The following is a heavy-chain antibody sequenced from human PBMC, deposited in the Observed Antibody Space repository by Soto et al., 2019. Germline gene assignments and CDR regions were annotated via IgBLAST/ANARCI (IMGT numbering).Heavy chain of an antibody. J-gene: IGHJ4*02. V-gene: IGHV1-69*12. CDR1: GGTFSSYA. Sequence: QVQLVQSGAEVKKPGSSVKVSCKASGGTFSSYAISWVRQAPGQGLEWMGGITPIFGTANYAQKFQGRVTITADESTSTAYMEVSSLRSEDTAVYSCARDSRYCSGDTCYFIPGIDSWGQGTPVTVSS. CDR2: ITPIFGTA. D-gene: IGHD2-15*01. CDR3: ARDSRYCSGDTCYFIPGIDS.